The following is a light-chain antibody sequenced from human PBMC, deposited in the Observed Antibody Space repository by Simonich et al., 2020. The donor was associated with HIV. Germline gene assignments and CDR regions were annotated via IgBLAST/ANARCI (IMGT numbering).Light chain of an antibody. CDR1: SIDVGNYNS. V-gene: IGLV2-14*03. CDR2: DVI. J-gene: IGLJ1*01. Sequence: QSALTPPASMSGSPGQSLTLSCTGTSIDVGNYNSVSWYQHHPGKAPKLLIYDVIKRPSGVSHRFSGSKSGNTASLTISGLQAEDEADYFCSSYTTSSTYVFGTGTKVTVL. CDR3: SSYTTSSTYV.